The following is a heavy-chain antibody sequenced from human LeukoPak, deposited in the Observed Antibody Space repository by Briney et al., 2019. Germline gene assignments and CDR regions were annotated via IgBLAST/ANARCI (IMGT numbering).Heavy chain of an antibody. Sequence: SVKVSCKASGGTFSSYAISWVRQAPGQGLEWMGGIIPIFGTANYAQKFQGRVTITADESTSTAYMELSSLRSEDTAVYYCVGSGPATRSYFDYWGQGTLVTVSS. V-gene: IGHV1-69*13. CDR3: VGSGPATRSYFDY. J-gene: IGHJ4*02. CDR2: IIPIFGTA. CDR1: GGTFSSYA. D-gene: IGHD2-15*01.